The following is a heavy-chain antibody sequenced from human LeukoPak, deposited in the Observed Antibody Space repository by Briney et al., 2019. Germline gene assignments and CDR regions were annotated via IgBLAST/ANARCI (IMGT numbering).Heavy chain of an antibody. J-gene: IGHJ4*02. CDR3: ARARGTETIDS. Sequence: SETLSLTCAVYGGSFSGHYWTWIRQPPGKGLEWIGEINHGGSTNYNPSLKSRVTISVDTSKNQFSLKMRSVTAADTAVYYCARARGTETIDSWGQGTLVTVSS. V-gene: IGHV4-34*01. D-gene: IGHD1/OR15-1a*01. CDR2: INHGGST. CDR1: GGSFSGHY.